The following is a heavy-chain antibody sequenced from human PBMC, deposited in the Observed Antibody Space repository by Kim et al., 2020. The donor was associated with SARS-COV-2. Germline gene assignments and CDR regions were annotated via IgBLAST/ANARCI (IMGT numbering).Heavy chain of an antibody. CDR2: IYDSGST. CDR3: ARDLDSGWFLGFDP. D-gene: IGHD6-19*01. V-gene: IGHV4-59*01. J-gene: IGHJ5*02. Sequence: SETLSLTCTVSGGSISSYYWSWIRQPPGKGLEWIGYIYDSGSTNYNPSLKSRVTISVDTSKNQFSLKLSSLTTADTAVYYCARDLDSGWFLGFDPWGQGTLVTVSS. CDR1: GGSISSYY.